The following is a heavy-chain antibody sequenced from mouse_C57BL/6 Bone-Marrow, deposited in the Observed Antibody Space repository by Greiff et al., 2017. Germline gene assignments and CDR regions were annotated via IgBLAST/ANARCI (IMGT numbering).Heavy chain of an antibody. CDR1: GFTFSDYG. CDR3: ARMNYGSSYWYFDV. V-gene: IGHV5-17*01. J-gene: IGHJ1*03. D-gene: IGHD1-1*01. Sequence: EVKLMESGGGLVKPGGSLKLSCAASGFTFSDYGMHWVRQAPEKGLEWVAYISSGSSTIYYADTVEGRFTISRDNAKNTLFLQMTSLRSEDTAMYYCARMNYGSSYWYFDVWGTGTTVTVSS. CDR2: ISSGSSTI.